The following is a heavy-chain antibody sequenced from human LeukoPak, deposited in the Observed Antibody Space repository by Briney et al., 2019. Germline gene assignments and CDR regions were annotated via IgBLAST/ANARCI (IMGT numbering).Heavy chain of an antibody. Sequence: GGSLRLSCAASGFIFSDNYMSWVRQAPGKGLEWVAVIPDDGSSEHSAESVGGRFTISRDNSKNTVYLQMNSLKTDDTAVYYCARDPRTMEMATLDYWGQGILVTVSS. J-gene: IGHJ4*02. V-gene: IGHV3-30-3*01. CDR2: IPDDGSSE. CDR3: ARDPRTMEMATLDY. CDR1: GFIFSDNY. D-gene: IGHD5-24*01.